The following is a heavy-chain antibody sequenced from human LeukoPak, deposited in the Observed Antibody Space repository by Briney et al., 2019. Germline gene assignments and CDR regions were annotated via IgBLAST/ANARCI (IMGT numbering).Heavy chain of an antibody. CDR2: IYYSGST. CDR3: ARHSYDYVWGSYRSSDY. CDR1: GGSISSYY. J-gene: IGHJ4*02. D-gene: IGHD3-16*02. V-gene: IGHV4-59*08. Sequence: PSETLSLTCTVSGGSISSYYWSWIRQPPGKGLEWIGYIYYSGSTNYNPSLKSRVTISVDTSKNQFSLKLSSVTAADTAVYYCARHSYDYVWGSYRSSDYWGQGTLVTVSS.